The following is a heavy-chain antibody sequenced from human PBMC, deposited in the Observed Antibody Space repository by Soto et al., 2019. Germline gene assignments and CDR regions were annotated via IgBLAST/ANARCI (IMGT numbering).Heavy chain of an antibody. CDR2: ISYGGSSK. D-gene: IGHD2-2*02. V-gene: IGHV3-30-3*01. J-gene: IGHJ4*02. CDR1: GFTFSNYA. CDR3: ARDRAPIPAFDY. Sequence: QVQLVESGGGVVQPGRSLRLYCAASGFTFSNYAMHWVRQAPGKGLEWVAIISYGGSSKDYADSVKGRFTISRDDSKNWLYREMASLRAEDTAVYYCARDRAPIPAFDYRGQGTLVNASS.